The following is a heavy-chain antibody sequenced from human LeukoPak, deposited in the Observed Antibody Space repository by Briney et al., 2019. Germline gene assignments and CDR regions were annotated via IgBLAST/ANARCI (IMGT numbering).Heavy chain of an antibody. V-gene: IGHV3-23*01. CDR3: AKAAHTSDYLGQDY. Sequence: GGSLRLSCAASGFTFSSYAMSWVRQAPGKGLEWVSGLSGSGGRTDYADSVKGRFTISRDNPKNTLYLQMNSLRADDTAVYYCAKAAHTSDYLGQDYWGQGTLVTVSS. CDR2: LSGSGGRT. CDR1: GFTFSSYA. J-gene: IGHJ4*02. D-gene: IGHD3-22*01.